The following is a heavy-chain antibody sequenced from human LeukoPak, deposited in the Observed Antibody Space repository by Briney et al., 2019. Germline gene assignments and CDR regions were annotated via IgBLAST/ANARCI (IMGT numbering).Heavy chain of an antibody. CDR2: IRYDGSNK. Sequence: GGSLRLSCAASGFTFSSYGMHRVRQAPGKGLEWVAFIRYDGSNKYYADSVKGRFTISRDNSKNTLYLQMNSLRAEDTAVYYCAKDGGNVGVTYYDFWSGCPDYWGQGTLVTVSS. V-gene: IGHV3-30*02. CDR3: AKDGGNVGVTYYDFWSGCPDY. J-gene: IGHJ4*02. D-gene: IGHD3-3*01. CDR1: GFTFSSYG.